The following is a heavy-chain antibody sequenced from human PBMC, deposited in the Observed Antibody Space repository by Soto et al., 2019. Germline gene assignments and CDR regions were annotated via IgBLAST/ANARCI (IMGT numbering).Heavy chain of an antibody. CDR1: GGTFSTNP. D-gene: IGHD2-15*01. CDR3: ASRDPGGSYRCIDS. J-gene: IGHJ5*01. CDR2: TGSGTDPG. Sequence: QVQLVQSGAEVKKPGASVKVSCKASGGTFSTNPINWVRQAPGQGLEWMGGTGSGTDPGNHAQMYKCRHTLTVEKTTITSDKELINLSAEDTAVYYCASRDPGGSYRCIDSWGQGTLVTVSP. V-gene: IGHV1-69*06.